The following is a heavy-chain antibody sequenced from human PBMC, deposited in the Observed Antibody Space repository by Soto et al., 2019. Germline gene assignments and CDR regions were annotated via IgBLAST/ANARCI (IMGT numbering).Heavy chain of an antibody. D-gene: IGHD6-6*01. CDR1: GGTFSSYA. J-gene: IGHJ4*02. V-gene: IGHV1-69*13. CDR2: ITPIFGTA. CDR3: ARGAAARPWADY. Sequence: SVKVSCKASGGTFSSYAISWVRQAPGQGLEWMGGITPIFGTANYAQKFQGRVTITADESTSTAYMELSSLRSEDTAVYYCARGAAARPWADYWGQGTLVTVSP.